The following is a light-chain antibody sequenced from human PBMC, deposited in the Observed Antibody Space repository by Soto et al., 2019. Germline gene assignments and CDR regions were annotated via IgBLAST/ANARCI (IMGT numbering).Light chain of an antibody. J-gene: IGKJ1*01. CDR3: QQYGSSPWT. Sequence: EIVLTQSPGTLSLYPGEGATLSCRASQSVTSSYIAWYQQKPGQAPRLLIYRASTRATGIPDRFSGSGSGTDFTLIISRLEPEDFAVYHCQQYGSSPWTFGQGTKVDIK. CDR2: RAS. V-gene: IGKV3-20*01. CDR1: QSVTSSY.